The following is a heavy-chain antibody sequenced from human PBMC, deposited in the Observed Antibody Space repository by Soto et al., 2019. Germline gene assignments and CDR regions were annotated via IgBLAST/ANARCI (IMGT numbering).Heavy chain of an antibody. CDR3: AKPIGVYDYYGMDV. D-gene: IGHD2-8*01. J-gene: IGHJ6*02. CDR1: GFPFSSYG. V-gene: IGHV3-30*18. Sequence: QVQLVESGGGVVQPGRSLRLPCAASGFPFSSYGRNWVPQAPAKGRGWVAVISYDGSNKYYADSVKGRFTISRDNSKNTLYLQMNSLRAEDTAVYYCAKPIGVYDYYGMDVWGQGTTVTVSS. CDR2: ISYDGSNK.